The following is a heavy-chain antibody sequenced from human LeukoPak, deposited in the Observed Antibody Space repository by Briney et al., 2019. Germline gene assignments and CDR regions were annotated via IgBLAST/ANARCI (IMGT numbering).Heavy chain of an antibody. V-gene: IGHV3-7*04. CDR1: GFTFSSYW. CDR3: ARGYGSGASGPYYFDY. Sequence: GGSLRLSCAASGFTFSSYWMSWVRQAPGKGLEWVANIKQDGSDRYYVDSVKGRFTISRGNAKNSLYLQVNSPRVEDTAVYYCARGYGSGASGPYYFDYWGQGTLVSVPS. CDR2: IKQDGSDR. J-gene: IGHJ4*02. D-gene: IGHD3-10*01.